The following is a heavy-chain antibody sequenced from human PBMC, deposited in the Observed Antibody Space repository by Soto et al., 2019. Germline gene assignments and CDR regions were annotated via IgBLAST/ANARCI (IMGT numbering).Heavy chain of an antibody. J-gene: IGHJ6*02. V-gene: IGHV4-4*02. Sequence: SETLYRTCAVSGDAITCGNLWSWVRQPPGKGLEWIGEIHHSGATNYNPSLKSRVTISVDKSKNQFSLKLNSVTAADTAMFYCATQGFYRMGVWGRGTTVT. CDR2: IHHSGAT. CDR3: ATQGFYRMGV. CDR1: GDAITCGNL.